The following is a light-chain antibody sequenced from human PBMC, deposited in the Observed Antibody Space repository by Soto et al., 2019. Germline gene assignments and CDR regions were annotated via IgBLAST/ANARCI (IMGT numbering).Light chain of an antibody. CDR1: SSDVGEENY. Sequence: QSALTQPPSASGSPGQSVTITCSGTSSDVGEENYVSWYQQHPGKAPKLILYEVSKRPSGVPYRFSGSRSGNTASLTVSELEAEDDADCYSSSFGGSPVVFGGGTKLTVL. CDR3: SSFGGSPVV. J-gene: IGLJ2*01. CDR2: EVS. V-gene: IGLV2-8*01.